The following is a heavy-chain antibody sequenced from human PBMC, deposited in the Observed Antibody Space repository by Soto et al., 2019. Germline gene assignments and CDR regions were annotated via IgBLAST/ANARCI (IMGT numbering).Heavy chain of an antibody. CDR3: VKDSYADFHRVLSTAEYFFDY. CDR1: GVTFDDYA. CDR2: ITWNSGNI. D-gene: IGHD2-15*01. V-gene: IGHV3-9*01. Sequence: GGSLRLSCTASGVTFDDYAMRWVRQAPGKGLEWVSGITWNSGNIAYADSVKGRFTIARDDDNNSLYLQMNSLRPEDTALYYCVKDSYADFHRVLSTAEYFFDYWGHGTLVTVSS. J-gene: IGHJ4*01.